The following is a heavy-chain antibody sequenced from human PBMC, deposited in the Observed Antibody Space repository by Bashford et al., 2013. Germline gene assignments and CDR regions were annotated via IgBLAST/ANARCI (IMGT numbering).Heavy chain of an antibody. Sequence: GESLKISCKGSGYSFTSYWIGWVRQMPGKGLEWMGIIYPGDSDTRYSPSFQGQVTISADKSISTAYLQWSSLKASDTAMYYCARHVDTLRDIVVVPAAIGSGFDYWGQGTLVTVSS. CDR1: GYSFTSYW. D-gene: IGHD2-2*01. V-gene: IGHV5-51*01. J-gene: IGHJ4*02. CDR2: IYPGDSDT. CDR3: ARHVDTLRDIVVVPAAIGSGFDY.